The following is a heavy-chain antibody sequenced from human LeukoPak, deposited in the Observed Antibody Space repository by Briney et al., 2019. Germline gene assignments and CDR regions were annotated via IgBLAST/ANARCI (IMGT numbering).Heavy chain of an antibody. CDR1: GFTFSRYG. D-gene: IGHD1-14*01. CDR3: ARERGTSRRNRWFDP. Sequence: GGSLRLSCAASGFTFSRYGMTWVRQAPGKGLVWVSRINSDGSSTSYADSVKGRFTISRDNAKNTLYLQMNSLRAEDTAVYYCARERGTSRRNRWFDPWGQGTLVTVSS. J-gene: IGHJ5*02. V-gene: IGHV3-74*01. CDR2: INSDGSST.